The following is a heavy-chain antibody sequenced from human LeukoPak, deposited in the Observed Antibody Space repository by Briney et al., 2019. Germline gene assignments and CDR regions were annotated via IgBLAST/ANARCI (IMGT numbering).Heavy chain of an antibody. D-gene: IGHD1-14*01. CDR2: IYPDDSDT. CDR1: GYSFTTYW. CDR3: ARTTTLSRAFDT. V-gene: IGHV5-51*01. Sequence: GESLKISCKGSGYSFTTYWIGWVRQMPGKRLEWMGIIYPDDSDTRYSPSFQGQVTISADKSITTAYLQWSSLKSSDTAFYYCARTTTLSRAFDTWGQGTLVTVSS. J-gene: IGHJ5*02.